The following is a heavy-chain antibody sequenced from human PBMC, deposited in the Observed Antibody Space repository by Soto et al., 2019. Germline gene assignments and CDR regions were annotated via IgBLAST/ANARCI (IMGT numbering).Heavy chain of an antibody. CDR2: ISAYNGNT. CDR1: GYTFTSYG. V-gene: IGHV1-18*01. Sequence: QVQLVQSGAEVKKPGASVKVSCKASGYTFTSYGISWVRQAPGQGLEWMGWISAYNGNTNYAQKLQGRVTMTTDTSTSKAYMELRSLRSDDTAVYYCARFIAVIRSGGSCYLSCPSDYMDVWGKGTTVTVSS. D-gene: IGHD2-15*01. CDR3: ARFIAVIRSGGSCYLSCPSDYMDV. J-gene: IGHJ6*03.